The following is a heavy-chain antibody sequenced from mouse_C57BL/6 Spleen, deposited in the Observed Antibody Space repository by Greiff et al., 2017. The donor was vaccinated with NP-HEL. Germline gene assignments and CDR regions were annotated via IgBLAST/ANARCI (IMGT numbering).Heavy chain of an antibody. D-gene: IGHD4-1*01. Sequence: EVQLQQPGPELVKPGASVKIPCKASGYTFTDYNMDWVKQSHGKSLEWIGDINPNNGGTIYNQKFKGKATLTVDKSSSTAYMELRSLTSEDTAVYYCARSRELGRRYFDYWGQGTTLTVSS. V-gene: IGHV1-18*01. CDR2: INPNNGGT. CDR1: GYTFTDYN. CDR3: ARSRELGRRYFDY. J-gene: IGHJ2*01.